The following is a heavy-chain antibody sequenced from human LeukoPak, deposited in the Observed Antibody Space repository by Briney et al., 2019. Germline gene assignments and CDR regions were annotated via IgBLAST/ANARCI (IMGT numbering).Heavy chain of an antibody. CDR3: ARLITMVRGVRYYYYYGMDV. CDR1: GGSLSSYY. Sequence: SETLSLTCTVSGGSLSSYYWSWIRQPAGKGLEWVGRVYTSGSTNYNPSLKSRVTISVGTSKNQCSLKLSSVTAADTAVYYCARLITMVRGVRYYYYYGMDVWAQGTTVTVSS. CDR2: VYTSGST. D-gene: IGHD3-10*01. J-gene: IGHJ6*02. V-gene: IGHV4-4*07.